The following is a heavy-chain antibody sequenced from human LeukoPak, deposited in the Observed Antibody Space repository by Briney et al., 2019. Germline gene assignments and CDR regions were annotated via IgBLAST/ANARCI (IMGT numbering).Heavy chain of an antibody. CDR2: IHHSGST. J-gene: IGHJ4*02. Sequence: KPSETLSLTCTVSGGSVSSGSYYWSWIRQPPGKGLEWIGYIHHSGSTNYNPSLKSRVTISIDTSKNQFSLKLTSVTAADTAVYYCARTVSNSSSLKFDSWGQGTLVTVSS. CDR3: ARTVSNSSSLKFDS. D-gene: IGHD6-6*01. CDR1: GGSVSSGSYY. V-gene: IGHV4-61*01.